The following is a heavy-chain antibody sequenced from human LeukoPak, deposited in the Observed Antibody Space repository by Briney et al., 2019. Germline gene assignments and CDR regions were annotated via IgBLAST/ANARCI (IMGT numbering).Heavy chain of an antibody. Sequence: GGSLRLSCAASGFTFSNYWMHWVRQAPGRGLVWVSRINTDGSTTTYADSVKGRFTISRDNAKNTLYLQMNSLRAEDTAVYYCARAADYYASGIFYWGQGTLVTVSS. D-gene: IGHD3-10*01. CDR1: GFTFSNYW. CDR3: ARAADYYASGIFY. CDR2: INTDGSTT. V-gene: IGHV3-74*01. J-gene: IGHJ4*02.